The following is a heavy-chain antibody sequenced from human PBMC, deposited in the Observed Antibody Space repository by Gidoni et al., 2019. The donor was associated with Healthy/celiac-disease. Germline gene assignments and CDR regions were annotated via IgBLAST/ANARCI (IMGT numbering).Heavy chain of an antibody. J-gene: IGHJ4*02. CDR2: ISGSGGRT. CDR1: GFTFSSYA. CDR3: AKGSDIVATISLDY. D-gene: IGHD5-12*01. V-gene: IGHV3-23*01. Sequence: ELQLLESGGGLLQPGGSLGPSCAASGFTFSSYAMGWVRQAPGKGLGGVSAISGSGGRTYYADSVKGRFTISRDNSKNTLYLQMNSLRAEDTAVYYCAKGSDIVATISLDYWGQGTLVTVSS.